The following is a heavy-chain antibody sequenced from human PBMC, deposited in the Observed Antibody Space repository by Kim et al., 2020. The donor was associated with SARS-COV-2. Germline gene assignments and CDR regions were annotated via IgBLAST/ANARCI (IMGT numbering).Heavy chain of an antibody. CDR3: ARRDGYNLFDY. V-gene: IGHV4-39*01. Sequence: SETLSLTCTVSGGSISSSSYYWGWIRQPPGKGLEWIGSIYYSGSTYYNPSLKSRVTISVDTSKNQFSLKLSSVTAADTAVYYCARRDGYNLFDYWGQGTL. D-gene: IGHD5-12*01. J-gene: IGHJ4*02. CDR2: IYYSGST. CDR1: GGSISSSSYY.